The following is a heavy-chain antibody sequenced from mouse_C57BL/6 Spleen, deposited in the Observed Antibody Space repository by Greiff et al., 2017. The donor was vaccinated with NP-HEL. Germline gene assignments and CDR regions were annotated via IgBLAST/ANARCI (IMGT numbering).Heavy chain of an antibody. D-gene: IGHD1-1*01. CDR2: IDPETGGT. J-gene: IGHJ2*01. CDR3: TRVIAHYCDY. CDR1: GYTFTDYE. Sequence: QVQLQQSGAELVRPGASVTLSCKASGYTFTDYEMHWVKQTPVHGLDWIGAIDPETGGTAYNQKFKGKAILTADKSSSTAYMELRSLTSEDSAVYYCTRVIAHYCDYWGQGTTLTVSS. V-gene: IGHV1-15*01.